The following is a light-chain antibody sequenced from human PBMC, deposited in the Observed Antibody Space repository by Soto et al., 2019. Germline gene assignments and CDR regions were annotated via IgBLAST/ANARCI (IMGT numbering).Light chain of an antibody. CDR2: AAS. J-gene: IGKJ5*01. Sequence: DIQMTQSPSSLSASVGDRVTITCRASQSISSYLNWYQQKPGKAPKLLIYAASSLQSGVPSKFSGSGSGTDFTLNISSLQPEDFETYYCQQSYSTPGFGQGTRLEIK. V-gene: IGKV1-39*01. CDR3: QQSYSTPG. CDR1: QSISSY.